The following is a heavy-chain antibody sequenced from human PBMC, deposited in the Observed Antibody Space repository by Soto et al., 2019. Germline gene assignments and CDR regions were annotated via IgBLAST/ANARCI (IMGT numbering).Heavy chain of an antibody. CDR1: GFPFINAW. CDR2: IKSKIDGGTI. D-gene: IGHD2-15*01. CDR3: TSDHDVAPPD. V-gene: IGHV3-15*07. J-gene: IGHJ4*02. Sequence: EAQLVESGGGLVKPGGSLGLSCAASGFPFINAWMNWVRQAPGRGLEWVGRIKSKIDGGTIDYAAPVKGRFTISRDDSKTTLYLQMNNRKTEDAAVYFCTSDHDVAPPDWGQGTLVTVSS.